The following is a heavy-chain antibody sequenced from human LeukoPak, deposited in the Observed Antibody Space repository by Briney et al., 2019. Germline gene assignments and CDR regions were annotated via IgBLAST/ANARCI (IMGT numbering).Heavy chain of an antibody. CDR1: GGSISSGDYY. Sequence: PSQTLSLTCTVSGGSISSGDYYWSWIRQPPGKGLEWIGYIYYSGSTYYNPSLKSRVTISVDTSKNQFSLKLSSVTAADTAVYYCARDHSLNSSSWDNWFDPWGQGTLVTVSS. CDR3: ARDHSLNSSSWDNWFDP. V-gene: IGHV4-30-4*01. CDR2: IYYSGST. J-gene: IGHJ5*02. D-gene: IGHD6-13*01.